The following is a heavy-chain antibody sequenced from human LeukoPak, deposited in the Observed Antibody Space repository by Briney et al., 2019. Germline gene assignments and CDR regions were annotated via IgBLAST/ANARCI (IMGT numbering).Heavy chain of an antibody. V-gene: IGHV3-20*04. Sequence: GGSLRLSGAASGFTLEGHGMGCVLQGPGKGLEWVSGNNWNEGSRGYAVSVKGRYTISRDNAKNSLSRQTNTLRVEDTSLHFCERGXXGDYXGQGTLVTVSS. CDR3: ERGXXGDY. J-gene: IGHJ4*02. CDR1: GFTLEGHG. CDR2: NNWNEGSR.